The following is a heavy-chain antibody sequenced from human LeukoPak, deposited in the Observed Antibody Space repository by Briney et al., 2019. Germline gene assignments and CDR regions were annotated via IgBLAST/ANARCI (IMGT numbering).Heavy chain of an antibody. V-gene: IGHV1-18*01. CDR3: ARGGKNYFDF. CDR1: GYITSYG. Sequence: GASVKVSCKASGYITSYGISWVREAPGRGLEWVGYISAYDGETRYAQKFQGRVTLTTDTSTGTVYMEMRRLRSDDTAVYYCARGGKNYFDFWGQGTLVTVSS. J-gene: IGHJ4*02. D-gene: IGHD1-26*01. CDR2: ISAYDGET.